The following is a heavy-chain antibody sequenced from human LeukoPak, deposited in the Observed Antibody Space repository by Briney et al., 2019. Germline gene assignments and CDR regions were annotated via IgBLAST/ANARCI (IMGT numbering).Heavy chain of an antibody. CDR3: ARPIVVVPASIYFQH. V-gene: IGHV3-23*01. D-gene: IGHD2-2*01. CDR1: GFTFSSYA. Sequence: GGSLRLSCAASGFTFSSYAMSWVRQAPGKGLEWVSAISGSGGSTYYADSVKGRFTISRDNAKNSLYLQMNSLRAEDTAVYYCARPIVVVPASIYFQHWGQGTLVTVSS. J-gene: IGHJ1*01. CDR2: ISGSGGST.